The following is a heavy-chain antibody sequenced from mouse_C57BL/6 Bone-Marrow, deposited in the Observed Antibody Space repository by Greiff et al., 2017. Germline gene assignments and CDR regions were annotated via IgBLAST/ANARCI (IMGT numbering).Heavy chain of an antibody. J-gene: IGHJ4*01. CDR1: GFTFNTYA. CDR2: IRSKSSNYAT. Sequence: EVQLVESGGGLVQPKGSLKLSCAASGFTFNTYAMHWVRQAPGKGLEWVARIRSKSSNYATYYADSVKDRFTISRDDSQSMLYLQMNNLKTEDTAMYYCVRDLNYYGSIPYAMDYWGQGTSVTVSS. D-gene: IGHD1-1*01. CDR3: VRDLNYYGSIPYAMDY. V-gene: IGHV10-3*01.